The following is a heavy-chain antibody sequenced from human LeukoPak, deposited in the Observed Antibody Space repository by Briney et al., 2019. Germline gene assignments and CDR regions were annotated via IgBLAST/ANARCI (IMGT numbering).Heavy chain of an antibody. J-gene: IGHJ4*02. CDR2: IYSSGTA. D-gene: IGHD5-12*01. Sequence: SETLSLTCTVSGGSISGYFWTWIRQPAGKELEWIGRIYSSGTAYYNPSLESRVTISLDTFNNRFSQKVTSVTAADTAVYYCARGTEKTRISGYYSFDHWGRGLLVTVSS. CDR3: ARGTEKTRISGYYSFDH. V-gene: IGHV4-4*07. CDR1: GGSISGYF.